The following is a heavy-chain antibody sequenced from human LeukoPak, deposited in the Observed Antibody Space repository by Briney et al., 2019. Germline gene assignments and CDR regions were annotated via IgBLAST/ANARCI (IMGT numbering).Heavy chain of an antibody. V-gene: IGHV1-8*01. CDR1: GYTFTSYD. Sequence: ASVKVSCKASGYTFTSYDINWVRQATGQGLEWMGWMNPNSGNTGYAQKFQGRVTMTRNTSISTAYMELSSLRSEDAAVYYCAREHDFWSGYSDWGQGTLVTVSS. J-gene: IGHJ4*02. CDR3: AREHDFWSGYSD. D-gene: IGHD3-3*01. CDR2: MNPNSGNT.